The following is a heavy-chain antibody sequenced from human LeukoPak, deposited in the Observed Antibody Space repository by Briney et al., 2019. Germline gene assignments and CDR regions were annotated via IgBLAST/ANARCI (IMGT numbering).Heavy chain of an antibody. CDR1: GFTFSNAW. CDR3: TTGGAAAGQDYYYYYGIDV. D-gene: IGHD6-13*01. V-gene: IGHV3-15*01. Sequence: GGSLRLSCAASGFTFSNAWMSWVRQAPGKGLEWVGRIKSKTDGGTTDYAAPVKGRFTISRDDSKNTLYLQMNSLTTEDTAVYYCTTGGAAAGQDYYYYYGIDVWGQGTTVTVSS. CDR2: IKSKTDGGTT. J-gene: IGHJ6*02.